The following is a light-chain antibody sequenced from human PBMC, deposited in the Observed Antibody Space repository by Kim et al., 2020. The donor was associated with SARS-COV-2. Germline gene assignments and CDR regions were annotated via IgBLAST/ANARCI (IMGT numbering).Light chain of an antibody. Sequence: SASVGDSVTITGRASQSFDGWLAWYQHKPGKAPKLLIYHASSLESGVPSRFSGGGSGTEFTLTVSSLQPDDFATYYCQQYRSYIRTFGQGTKLEIK. V-gene: IGKV1-5*01. J-gene: IGKJ2*01. CDR1: QSFDGW. CDR3: QQYRSYIRT. CDR2: HAS.